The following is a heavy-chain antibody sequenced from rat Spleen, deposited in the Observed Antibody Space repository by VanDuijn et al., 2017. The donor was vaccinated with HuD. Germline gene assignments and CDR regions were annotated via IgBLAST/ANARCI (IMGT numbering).Heavy chain of an antibody. D-gene: IGHD4-2*01. J-gene: IGHJ2*01. CDR3: TRENWKPDY. V-gene: IGHV5-22*01. CDR1: GFTFSDYY. Sequence: EVQLVESGGGLVQPGRSLKLSCAASGFTFSDYYMAWVRQAPTKGLEWVASITHEGSSPDYGNAVKGRFTISRDNAKNTLYLQMNSLRSEDTATYYCTRENWKPDYWGQGVMVTVSS. CDR2: ITHEGSSP.